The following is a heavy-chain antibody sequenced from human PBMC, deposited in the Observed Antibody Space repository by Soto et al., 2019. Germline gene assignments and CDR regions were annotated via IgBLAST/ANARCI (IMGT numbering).Heavy chain of an antibody. CDR2: ISSTGSGT. V-gene: IGHV3-48*03. CDR3: VRDLHEPLATDALRVAN. J-gene: IGHJ4*02. Sequence: EMQLVESGGGLVQPGGSLGLSCAASGFTFSSYEMHWVRQAPGKGLEWISYISSTGSGTLYADSVRGRFTMSRDNTKNSVSLQMSSLRAEDTAVYYCVRDLHEPLATDALRVANWGQGTQVTVSS. CDR1: GFTFSSYE. D-gene: IGHD2-8*02.